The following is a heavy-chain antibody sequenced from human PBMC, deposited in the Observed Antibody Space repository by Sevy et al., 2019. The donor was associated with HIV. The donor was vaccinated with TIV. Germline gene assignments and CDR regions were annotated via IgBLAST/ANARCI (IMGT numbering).Heavy chain of an antibody. V-gene: IGHV3-7*03. CDR1: GFTFRSYW. J-gene: IGHJ6*02. D-gene: IGHD2-2*01. CDR2: IKVDGSEK. CDR3: ARDCSSTSCLWGLDV. Sequence: GGSLILSCAVSGFTFRSYWMSWVRQAPGKGLEWVAHIKVDGSEKYHVYSVKGRFTISRDNAKNSLFLQMNSLRVEDTAVYYCARDCSSTSCLWGLDVWGQGTAVTVSS.